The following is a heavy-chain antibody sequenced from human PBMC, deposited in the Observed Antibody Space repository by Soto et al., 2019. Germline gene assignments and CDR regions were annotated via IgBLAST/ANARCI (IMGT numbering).Heavy chain of an antibody. CDR1: GFTFSNYG. D-gene: IGHD2-15*01. V-gene: IGHV3-33*01. CDR2: IYYDESNK. J-gene: IGHJ1*01. CDR3: ARDRCSGGSCDSGAEFFQY. Sequence: GGSLRLSCAASGFTFSNYGMHWVRQAPGKGPEWVAVIYYDESNKYYADSVKGRFTISRDNSKNTLYLQMNSLRDEDTAVYYCARDRCSGGSCDSGAEFFQYWGQGTLVTVSS.